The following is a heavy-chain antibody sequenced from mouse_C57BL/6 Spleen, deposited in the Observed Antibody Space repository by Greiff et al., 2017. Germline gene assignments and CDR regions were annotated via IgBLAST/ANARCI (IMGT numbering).Heavy chain of an antibody. J-gene: IGHJ4*01. V-gene: IGHV1-82*01. CDR1: GYAFSSSW. D-gene: IGHD1-1*01. Sequence: VQLQQSGPELVKPGASVKISCKASGYAFSSSWMNWVKQRPGKGLEWIGRIYPGDGDTNYNGKFKGKATLTADKASSTAYMQLSSLTSEDSAVYFCAREEYYYGSSYAMDYWGQGTSVTVSS. CDR3: AREEYYYGSSYAMDY. CDR2: IYPGDGDT.